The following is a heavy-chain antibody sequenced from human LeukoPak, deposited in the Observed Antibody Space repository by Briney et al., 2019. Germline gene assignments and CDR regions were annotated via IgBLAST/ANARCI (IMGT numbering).Heavy chain of an antibody. D-gene: IGHD1-14*01. CDR1: GYTFTGYY. J-gene: IGHJ5*02. V-gene: IGHV1-2*02. CDR2: INPNSGGT. CDR3: ARNRAASRNWFDP. Sequence: ASVKLSCKASGYTFTGYYMHLVRHAPGQGLELMGWINPNSGGTNYAQKFQGRVTMTRDTSISTAYMELSRLRSDETAAYYCARNRAASRNWFDPWGRGTLVTVSS.